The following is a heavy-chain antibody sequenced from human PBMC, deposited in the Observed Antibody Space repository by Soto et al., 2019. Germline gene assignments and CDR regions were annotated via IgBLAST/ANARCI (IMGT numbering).Heavy chain of an antibody. V-gene: IGHV4-59*01. D-gene: IGHD3-10*01. CDR2: ISYSGST. CDR3: ARVWGGAFDI. CDR1: GDSISSYY. J-gene: IGHJ3*02. Sequence: SETLSLTCTVSGDSISSYYWNWIRQPPGKGPEWTGYISYSGSTNYNPSLKSRVTISVDTSKNQFSLKLSSVTAADTAVYYCARVWGGAFDIWGQGTMVTVSS.